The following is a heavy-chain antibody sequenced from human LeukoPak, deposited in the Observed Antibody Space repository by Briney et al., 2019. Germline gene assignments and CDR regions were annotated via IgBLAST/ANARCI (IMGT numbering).Heavy chain of an antibody. CDR1: GFTFSSYW. Sequence: GGSLRLSCAASGFTFSSYWMSWVRQAPGKGLEWVANIKQDGSEKYYVDSAKGRFTISRDNAKNSLYLQMNSLRAEDTAVYSCARGGPRSTSAVDYWGQGTLVTVSS. J-gene: IGHJ4*02. D-gene: IGHD2-2*01. CDR2: IKQDGSEK. CDR3: ARGGPRSTSAVDY. V-gene: IGHV3-7*01.